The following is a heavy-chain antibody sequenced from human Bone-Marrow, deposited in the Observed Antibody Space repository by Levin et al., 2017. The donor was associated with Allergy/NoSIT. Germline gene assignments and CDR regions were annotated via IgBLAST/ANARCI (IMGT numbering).Heavy chain of an antibody. CDR2: IYYTGDT. V-gene: IGHV4-39*01. CDR3: ARRYTTRVDY. J-gene: IGHJ4*02. CDR1: GGSISSSSYY. Sequence: SQTLSLTCTGSGGSISSSSYYWGWVRQPPGKGLEWIGSIYYTGDTYYNPSLKNRVPISVDTSKNQFSLKLSSVTAADTAVYFCARRYTTRVDYWGQGTLVTVSS. D-gene: IGHD1-14*01.